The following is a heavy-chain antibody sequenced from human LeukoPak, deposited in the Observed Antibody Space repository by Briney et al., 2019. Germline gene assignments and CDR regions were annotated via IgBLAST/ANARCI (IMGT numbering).Heavy chain of an antibody. CDR3: ARDRGGSYMYLQH. V-gene: IGHV3-20*04. CDR2: INRNGGSA. CDR1: GFTFDDYD. J-gene: IGHJ1*01. D-gene: IGHD1-26*01. Sequence: GGSLRLSCAASGFTFDDYDMSWVRQGPGKGLEWVSGINRNGGSAGYADSVKGRFTISRDNVKNSLFLQMNSLRAEDTALYYCARDRGGSYMYLQHWGQGTLVTVSS.